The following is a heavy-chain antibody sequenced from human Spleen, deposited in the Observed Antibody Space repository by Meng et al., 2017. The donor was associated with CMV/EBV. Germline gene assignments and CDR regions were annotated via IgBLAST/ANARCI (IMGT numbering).Heavy chain of an antibody. Sequence: GSLRLSCTVSGGSVSSGSYYWSWIRQPPGKGLEWIGHIYYSGSTNYNPSLRSRVTISVDTSKIQFSLKLTSLTAADTAVYYCARGGKASFDSWGQGTLVTVSS. J-gene: IGHJ4*02. CDR3: ARGGKASFDS. D-gene: IGHD4-23*01. V-gene: IGHV4-61*01. CDR1: GGSVSSGSYY. CDR2: IYYSGST.